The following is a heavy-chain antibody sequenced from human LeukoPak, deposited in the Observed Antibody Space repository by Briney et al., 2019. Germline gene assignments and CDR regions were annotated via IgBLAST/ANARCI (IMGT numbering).Heavy chain of an antibody. V-gene: IGHV4-39*01. J-gene: IGHJ4*02. CDR3: ARHTPWWTERYFDY. D-gene: IGHD2-8*02. Sequence: SETLSLTCTVSGGSIGSSSYYWGWIRQPPGKGLEWIGSIYYSGSTYYNPSLKSRVTISVDTSKNQFSLKLSSVTAADTAVYYCARHTPWWTERYFDYWGQGTLVTVSS. CDR1: GGSIGSSSYY. CDR2: IYYSGST.